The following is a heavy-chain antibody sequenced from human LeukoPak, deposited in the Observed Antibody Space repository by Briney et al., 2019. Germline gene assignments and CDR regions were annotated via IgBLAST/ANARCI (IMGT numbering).Heavy chain of an antibody. Sequence: ASVKVSCKASGYTFTGYYMHWVRQAPGQGLEWMGWINPNSGGTNYAQKFQGRVTMTRDTSISTAYMELSRLRSDGTAVYYCARGGLYDFWSGYYTGYYYMDVWGKGTTVTASS. V-gene: IGHV1-2*02. CDR2: INPNSGGT. J-gene: IGHJ6*03. CDR3: ARGGLYDFWSGYYTGYYYMDV. CDR1: GYTFTGYY. D-gene: IGHD3-3*01.